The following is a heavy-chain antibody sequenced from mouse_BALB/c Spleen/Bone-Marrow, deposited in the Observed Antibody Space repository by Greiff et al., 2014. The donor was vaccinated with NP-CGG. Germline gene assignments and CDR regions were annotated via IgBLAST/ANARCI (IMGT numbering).Heavy chain of an antibody. V-gene: IGHV2-9*02. CDR3: ASMITTAWFAY. CDR1: GFSLTSYG. J-gene: IGHJ3*01. CDR2: IWAGGST. Sequence: VQVVESGPGLVAPSQSLSITCTVSGFSLTSYGVHWVRQPPGKGLEWLGVIWAGGSTNYNSALMSRLSISKDNSKSQVFLKMNSLQTDDTAMHYCASMITTAWFAYWGQGTLVTVSA. D-gene: IGHD2-4*01.